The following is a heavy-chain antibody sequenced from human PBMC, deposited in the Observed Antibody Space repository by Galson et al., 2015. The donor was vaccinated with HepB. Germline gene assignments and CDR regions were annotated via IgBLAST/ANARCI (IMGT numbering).Heavy chain of an antibody. Sequence: SLRLSCAASGFTFSSYWMSWVRQAPGKGLEWVANIKQDGSEKYYVDSVKGRFTISRGNAKNSLYLQMNSLRAEDTAVYYCKTETEYYGDEGEDYWGQGTLVTVSS. J-gene: IGHJ4*02. D-gene: IGHD4-17*01. CDR3: KTETEYYGDEGEDY. V-gene: IGHV3-7*01. CDR2: IKQDGSEK. CDR1: GFTFSSYW.